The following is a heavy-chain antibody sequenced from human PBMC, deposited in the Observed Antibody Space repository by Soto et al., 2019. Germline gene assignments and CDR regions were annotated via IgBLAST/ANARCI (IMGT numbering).Heavy chain of an antibody. CDR3: AGGGDIMTVDS. CDR1: GGSISSSSYY. J-gene: IGHJ4*02. CDR2: IYYSGST. Sequence: QLQLQESGPGLVKPSETLSLTCTVSGGSISSSSYYWGWIRQPPGKGLEWIGSIYYSGSTYYNPSLKSRVTLSAEKSKNQFALKRSFVTAAEPAVYYCAGGGDIMTVDSWGQGTLVTVSS. V-gene: IGHV4-39*01. D-gene: IGHD2-21*02.